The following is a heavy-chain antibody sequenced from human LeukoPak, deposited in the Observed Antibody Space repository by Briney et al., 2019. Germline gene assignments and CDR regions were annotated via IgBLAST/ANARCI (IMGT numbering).Heavy chain of an antibody. CDR3: AKDGLSALPLRNWFDH. D-gene: IGHD5-24*01. J-gene: IGHJ5*02. CDR2: ISTYNGNT. CDR1: GYTFTNYD. V-gene: IGHV1-18*01. Sequence: ASVKVSCKTSGYTFTNYDLNWVRQAPGQGLEWMGRISTYNGNTKCSQKFQGRVTITTDTSTSTAYMELRTLTSDDTAVYYCAKDGLSALPLRNWFDHWGQGTLVTVSS.